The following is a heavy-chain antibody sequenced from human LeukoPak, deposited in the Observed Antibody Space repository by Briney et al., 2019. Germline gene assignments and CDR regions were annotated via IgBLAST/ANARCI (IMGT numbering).Heavy chain of an antibody. CDR1: GFTFSSSA. J-gene: IGHJ4*02. CDR3: AKQLGYCSDGSCYFPY. D-gene: IGHD2-15*01. V-gene: IGHV3-23*01. Sequence: GGSLRLSCAASGFTFSSSAMSWVRQAPGKGLEWVSAISNNGGYTYCADSVQGRFTISRDNSKSTLCLQMNSLRAEDTAVYYCAKQLGYCSDGSCYFPYWGQGTLVTVSS. CDR2: ISNNGGYT.